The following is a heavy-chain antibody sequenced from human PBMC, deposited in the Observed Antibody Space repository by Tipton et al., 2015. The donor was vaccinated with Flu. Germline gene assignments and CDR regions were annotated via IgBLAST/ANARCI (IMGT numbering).Heavy chain of an antibody. CDR3: ARLSLSFNAFDI. V-gene: IGHV4-59*04. CDR1: GGSTSSFY. Sequence: TLSLTCTVSGGSTSSFYWSWIRQPPGKGLEWIGSVYYTGGTYFNPSLKSRVTVSIDTSKKQFSLKLNSVTAADTAVYYCARLSLSFNAFDIWGQGTTVIVSS. CDR2: VYYTGGT. D-gene: IGHD2-15*01. J-gene: IGHJ3*02.